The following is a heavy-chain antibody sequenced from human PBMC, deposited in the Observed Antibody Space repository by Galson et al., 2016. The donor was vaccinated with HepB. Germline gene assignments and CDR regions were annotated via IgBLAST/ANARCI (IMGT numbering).Heavy chain of an antibody. CDR1: GLTFSGYA. Sequence: SLRLSCAASGLTFSGYAMHWVRKAPGKGLEWVAVISYDGSNKYYADSVKGRFTISRDNSKNTLYLQMNSLRAEDTAIYYCAREAPIAAPGANDCWGQGTQVTVSS. CDR2: ISYDGSNK. D-gene: IGHD6-13*01. CDR3: AREAPIAAPGANDC. V-gene: IGHV3-30*03. J-gene: IGHJ4*02.